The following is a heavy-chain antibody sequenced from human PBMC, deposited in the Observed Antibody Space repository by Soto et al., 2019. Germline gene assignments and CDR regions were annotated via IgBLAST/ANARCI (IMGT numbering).Heavy chain of an antibody. D-gene: IGHD3-10*01. CDR3: ARHSRAMVRGVIIPRLYYYGMDV. Sequence: GESLKISCKGSGYSLTSYWIGWVRQMPGKGLEWMGIIYPGDSDTRYSPSFQGQVTISADKSISTAYLQWSSLKASDTAMYYCARHSRAMVRGVIIPRLYYYGMDVWGQGTTVTVSS. CDR2: IYPGDSDT. V-gene: IGHV5-51*01. J-gene: IGHJ6*02. CDR1: GYSLTSYW.